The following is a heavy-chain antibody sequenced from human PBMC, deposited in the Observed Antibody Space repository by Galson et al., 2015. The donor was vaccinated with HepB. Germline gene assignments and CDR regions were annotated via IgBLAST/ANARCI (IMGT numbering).Heavy chain of an antibody. CDR1: GFTFSNHA. D-gene: IGHD3-3*01. CDR2: ISYDGSGE. CDR3: ARQVRILEWLFLGYYMDV. Sequence: SLRLSCAASGFTFSNHAMHWVRQAPGKGLEWVAVISYDGSGENYADSVKGRFTVSGDNSKNTFSLQMNALSAEDTALYYCARQVRILEWLFLGYYMDVWGKGTTVIVSS. V-gene: IGHV3-30*04. J-gene: IGHJ6*03.